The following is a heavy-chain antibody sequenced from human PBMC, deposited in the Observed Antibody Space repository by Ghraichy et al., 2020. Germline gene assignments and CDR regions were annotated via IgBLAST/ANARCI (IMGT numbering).Heavy chain of an antibody. D-gene: IGHD3-10*01. CDR2: IYYSGST. CDR1: GGSISSSSYY. V-gene: IGHV4-39*01. J-gene: IGHJ5*02. CDR3: ARRSTVEVRGAGYNWFDP. Sequence: SETLSRTCTVSGGSISSSSYYWGWIRQPPGKGLEWIGSIYYSGSTYYNPSLKSRVTISVDTSKNQFSLKLSSVTAADTALYYCARRSTVEVRGAGYNWFDPWGQGTLVTVSS.